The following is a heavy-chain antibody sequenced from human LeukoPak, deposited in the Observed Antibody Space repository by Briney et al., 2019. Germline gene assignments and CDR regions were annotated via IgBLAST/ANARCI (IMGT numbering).Heavy chain of an antibody. V-gene: IGHV1-2*02. D-gene: IGHD3-10*01. Sequence: GASVKVSCKASGYTFTGYYMHWVRQAPGQGLEWMGWINPNSGGTNYAQKFQGRVTMTRDTSISTAYMELSRLRSGDTAVYYCARGPGITMVRGVISYFQHWGQGTLVTVSS. CDR3: ARGPGITMVRGVISYFQH. J-gene: IGHJ1*01. CDR2: INPNSGGT. CDR1: GYTFTGYY.